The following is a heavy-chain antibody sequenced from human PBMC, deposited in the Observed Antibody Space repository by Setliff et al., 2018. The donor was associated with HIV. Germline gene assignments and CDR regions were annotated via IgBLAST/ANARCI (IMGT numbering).Heavy chain of an antibody. Sequence: PGESLKISCKGSGYSFTSYWIGWVRQMPGKGLEWMGIIYPGDSDTRYSPSFQGQVTISADKSISTAYLQWSSLKASDTAMYYCARPLWDSSGYTPLGIGAFDIWGQGTMVTVSS. CDR3: ARPLWDSSGYTPLGIGAFDI. J-gene: IGHJ3*02. CDR1: GYSFTSYW. CDR2: IYPGDSDT. D-gene: IGHD3-22*01. V-gene: IGHV5-51*01.